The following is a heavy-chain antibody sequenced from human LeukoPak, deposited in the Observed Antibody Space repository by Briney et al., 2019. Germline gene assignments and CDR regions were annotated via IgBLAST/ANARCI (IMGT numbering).Heavy chain of an antibody. Sequence: SETLSLTCTVSGGSISSSNYYWSWIRQPPGTGLEWIGYIYYSGSTNYNPSLKSRVAISVDTSKNQFSLKLSSVTAADTAVYYCAKENRYGDYLFDYWGQGTLVTVSS. CDR2: IYYSGST. CDR1: GGSISSSNYY. J-gene: IGHJ4*02. V-gene: IGHV4-61*01. CDR3: AKENRYGDYLFDY. D-gene: IGHD4-17*01.